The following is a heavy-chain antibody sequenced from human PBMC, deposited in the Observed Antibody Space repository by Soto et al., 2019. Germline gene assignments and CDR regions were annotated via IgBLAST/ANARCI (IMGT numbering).Heavy chain of an antibody. D-gene: IGHD3-3*01. Sequence: GGSLRLSCAASGFTFSSYSMNWVRQAPGKGLEWVSSISSSSSYIYYADSVRGRFTISRDNAKNSLYLQMNSLRAEDTAVYYCARYYDFWSGYGPYYYYYYGMDVWGQGTTVTVSS. CDR1: GFTFSSYS. CDR3: ARYYDFWSGYGPYYYYYYGMDV. CDR2: ISSSSSYI. V-gene: IGHV3-21*01. J-gene: IGHJ6*02.